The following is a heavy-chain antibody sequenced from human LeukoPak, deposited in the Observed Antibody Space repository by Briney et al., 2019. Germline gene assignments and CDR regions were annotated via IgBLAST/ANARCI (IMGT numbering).Heavy chain of an antibody. J-gene: IGHJ6*02. CDR1: GGTFSSYA. V-gene: IGHV1-69*04. Sequence: SVKVSCKASGGTFSSYAISWVRQAPGQGLEWMGRIIPILGIANYAQKFQGRVTITADKSTSTAYMELSSLRSEDTAVYYCAGGNDVYNYYYGMDVWGQGTTVTVSS. CDR3: AGGNDVYNYYYGMDV. CDR2: IIPILGIA. D-gene: IGHD1-1*01.